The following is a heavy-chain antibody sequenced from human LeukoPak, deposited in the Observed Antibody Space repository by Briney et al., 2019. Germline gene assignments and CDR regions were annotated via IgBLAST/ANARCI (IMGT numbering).Heavy chain of an antibody. J-gene: IGHJ4*02. CDR3: ARVWGDLSLAPFDY. Sequence: PGGSLRLSCAASGFTFSSYWMHWVRQAPGKRLVWASRISSDGSTTNYADSVKGRFTISRDNAKNTLYLQMNSLRAEDTAVYYCARVWGDLSLAPFDYWGQGTLVTVSS. D-gene: IGHD3-16*02. CDR2: ISSDGSTT. V-gene: IGHV3-74*01. CDR1: GFTFSSYW.